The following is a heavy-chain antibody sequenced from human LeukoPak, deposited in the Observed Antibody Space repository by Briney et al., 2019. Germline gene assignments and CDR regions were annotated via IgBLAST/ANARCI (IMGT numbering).Heavy chain of an antibody. D-gene: IGHD4-17*01. CDR1: GGSISSYY. J-gene: IGHJ4*02. CDR3: AGTTVTDFDY. V-gene: IGHV4-59*12. CDR2: IYYSGST. Sequence: SETLSLTCSVSGGSISSYYWSWIRQPPGKGLEWIGYIYYSGSTNYNPSLKSRVTISVDTSKNQFSLKLSSVTAADTAVYYCAGTTVTDFDYWGQGTLVTVSS.